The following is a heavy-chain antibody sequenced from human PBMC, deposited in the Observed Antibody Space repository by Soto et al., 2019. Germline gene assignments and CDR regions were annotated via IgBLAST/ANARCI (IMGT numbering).Heavy chain of an antibody. Sequence: ASVKVSCKVSGYTLTELSMHWLRQAPGKGLEWMGGFDPEDGETIYAQKFQGRVTMTEDTSTDTAYMELSSLRSEDTAVYYCATGPRDYSSGWYGADYWGQGTLVTVSS. CDR3: ATGPRDYSSGWYGADY. CDR1: GYTLTELS. J-gene: IGHJ4*02. V-gene: IGHV1-24*01. CDR2: FDPEDGET. D-gene: IGHD6-19*01.